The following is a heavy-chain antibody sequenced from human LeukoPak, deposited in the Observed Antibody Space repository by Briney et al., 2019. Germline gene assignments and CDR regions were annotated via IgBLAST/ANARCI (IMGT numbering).Heavy chain of an antibody. V-gene: IGHV3-53*01. CDR1: GFDVSRTF. J-gene: IGHJ6*03. CDR3: ACSEGYYHDSTGHDYYYYMDL. CDR2: VYQDGGT. Sequence: GGSLRLSCAVSGFDVSRTFMTWVRQVPGRGLEWVSVVYQDGGTSYADSVKDRFTISRDTSGNTLNLQMNSLRAEDTALYYCACSEGYYHDSTGHDYYYYMDLWGTGTTVIVSS. D-gene: IGHD1-26*01.